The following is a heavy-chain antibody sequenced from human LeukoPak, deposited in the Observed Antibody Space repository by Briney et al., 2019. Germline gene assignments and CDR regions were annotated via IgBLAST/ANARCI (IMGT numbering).Heavy chain of an antibody. CDR3: ARGTLHYYNSAWFDP. CDR1: GFTFSSYE. V-gene: IGHV3-48*03. J-gene: IGHJ5*02. CDR2: ISSSGSTI. Sequence: GGSLRLSCAASGFTFSSYEMNWVRQAPVKGLEWVSYISSSGSTIYYADSVKGRFTISRDNAKNSLYLQMNSLRAEDTAVYYCARGTLHYYNSAWFDPWGQGTLVTVSS. D-gene: IGHD3-10*01.